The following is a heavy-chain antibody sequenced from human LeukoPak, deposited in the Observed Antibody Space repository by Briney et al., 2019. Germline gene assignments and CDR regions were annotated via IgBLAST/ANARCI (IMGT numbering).Heavy chain of an antibody. J-gene: IGHJ3*02. Sequence: ASVKVSCKASGYTFTGYYMHWVRQAPGQGLEWMGRINPNSGGTNYAQKFQGRVTMTRDTSISTAYMELSRLRSDDTAVYYCARGELAVEMATISDAFDIWGQGTMVTVSS. D-gene: IGHD5-24*01. CDR2: INPNSGGT. CDR3: ARGELAVEMATISDAFDI. V-gene: IGHV1-2*06. CDR1: GYTFTGYY.